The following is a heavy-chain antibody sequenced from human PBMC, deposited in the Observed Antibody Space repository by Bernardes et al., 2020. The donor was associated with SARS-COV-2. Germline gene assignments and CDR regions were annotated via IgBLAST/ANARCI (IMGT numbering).Heavy chain of an antibody. D-gene: IGHD4-4*01. J-gene: IGHJ4*02. V-gene: IGHV3-48*01. CDR1: GFNFNNYA. CDR2: ISGSSSSI. CDR3: ARDDYKFDS. Sequence: GGSLRLSRAASGFNFNNYAMTWVRQAPGKGLEWISYISGSSSSIYYADSVKGRFSISRDNAKNSLYLQMNSLRAEDTAVYYCARDDYKFDSWGQGTLVTVSS.